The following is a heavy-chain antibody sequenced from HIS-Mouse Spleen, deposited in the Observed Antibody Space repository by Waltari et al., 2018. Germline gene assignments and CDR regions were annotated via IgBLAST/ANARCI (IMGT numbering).Heavy chain of an antibody. Sequence: EVQLVESGGGLVQPGRSLRLSCAASGFTFDDYAMHWFRQAPGKGLEWVSGISWNSGSIGYADSVKGRFTISRDNAKNSLYLQMNSLRAEDTALYYCAKVVRYFDWLNAFDIWGQGTMVTVSS. V-gene: IGHV3-9*01. CDR1: GFTFDDYA. J-gene: IGHJ3*02. CDR3: AKVVRYFDWLNAFDI. D-gene: IGHD3-9*01. CDR2: ISWNSGSI.